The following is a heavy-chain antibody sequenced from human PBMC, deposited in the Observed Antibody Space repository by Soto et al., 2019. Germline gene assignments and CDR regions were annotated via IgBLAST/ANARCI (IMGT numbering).Heavy chain of an antibody. J-gene: IGHJ4*02. Sequence: QVQLQESGPGLVKPSETLSLTCTVSGGSVSSGSYYWSWIRQPPGKGLEWIGYIYYSGSTNYNPSLKSRVTISVDTSKNQFSLKLSSVTAADTAVYYCARGVPGTAVNYWGQGTLVTVSS. CDR3: ARGVPGTAVNY. D-gene: IGHD3-10*01. CDR1: GGSVSSGSYY. V-gene: IGHV4-61*01. CDR2: IYYSGST.